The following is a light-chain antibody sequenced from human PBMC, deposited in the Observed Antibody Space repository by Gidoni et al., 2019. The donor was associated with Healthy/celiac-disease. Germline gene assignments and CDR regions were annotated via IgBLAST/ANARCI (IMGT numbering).Light chain of an antibody. J-gene: IGLJ2*01. Sequence: SYVLTQPPSVSVAPGKTARITCGGNNIGSKSVHGYQQKPGQAPVLGIYYDSDRPSGIPERFSGSNSGNTATLTISRVEAGDEADYYCQVWDSSSDHVVFGGGTKLTVL. CDR3: QVWDSSSDHVV. CDR2: YDS. V-gene: IGLV3-21*04. CDR1: NIGSKS.